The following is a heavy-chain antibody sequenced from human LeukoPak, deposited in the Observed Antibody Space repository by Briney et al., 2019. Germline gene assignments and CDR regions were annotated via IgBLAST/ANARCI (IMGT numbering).Heavy chain of an antibody. J-gene: IGHJ6*02. CDR2: ISAYNGNT. V-gene: IGHV1-18*01. CDR1: GYTFTSYG. Sequence: ASVKVSCKASGYTFTSYGISWVRQAPGQGLEWMGWISAYNGNTNYAQKFQGRVTITADESTSTAYMELSSLRSEDTAVYYCASLYCTNGVCYPDYYGMDVWGQGTTVTVSS. D-gene: IGHD2-8*01. CDR3: ASLYCTNGVCYPDYYGMDV.